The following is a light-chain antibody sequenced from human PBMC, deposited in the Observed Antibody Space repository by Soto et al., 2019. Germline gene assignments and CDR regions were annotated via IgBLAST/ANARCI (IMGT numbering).Light chain of an antibody. CDR1: QYINTR. V-gene: IGKV3-11*01. J-gene: IGKJ1*01. Sequence: EIVLTQSPATLSSFPGDRVTLSCRASQYINTRLAWYQHRPGQARRLLIYQTSIRAAGIPARFSASGSGTDFTLTISDVQPEDFALYYCHQRQSWPRTFGQGTKVDI. CDR2: QTS. CDR3: HQRQSWPRT.